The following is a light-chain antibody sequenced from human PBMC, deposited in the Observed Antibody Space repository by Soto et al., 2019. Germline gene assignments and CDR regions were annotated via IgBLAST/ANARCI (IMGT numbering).Light chain of an antibody. CDR2: EAS. Sequence: DIQMTQSPSSLSASVGDSVTITSRASQGIRHYLAWYQQKPGKVPKLLIYEASNLQSGVPSRFRGGGSGTEFTLTISSLQPEDVATYYCQNFDSAPQTFGQGTKVDIK. V-gene: IGKV1-27*01. CDR3: QNFDSAPQT. CDR1: QGIRHY. J-gene: IGKJ1*01.